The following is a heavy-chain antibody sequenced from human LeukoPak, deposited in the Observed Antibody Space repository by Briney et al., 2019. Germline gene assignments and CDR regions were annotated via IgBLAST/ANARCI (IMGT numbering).Heavy chain of an antibody. D-gene: IGHD7-27*01. CDR1: GFTFSSYA. V-gene: IGHV3-23*01. CDR2: ISGSGEST. CDR3: AREHWDFDY. Sequence: GGSLRLSCAASGFTFSSYAMSWVRQAPGKGLEWVSEISGSGESTYYGDSVKGRFTISRDNSKNTLYLQMNSLRAGDTAIYYCAREHWDFDYWGQGTLVTVSS. J-gene: IGHJ4*02.